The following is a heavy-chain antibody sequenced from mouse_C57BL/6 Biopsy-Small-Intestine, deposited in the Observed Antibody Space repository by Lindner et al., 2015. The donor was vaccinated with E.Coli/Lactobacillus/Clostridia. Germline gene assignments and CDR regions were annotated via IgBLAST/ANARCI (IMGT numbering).Heavy chain of an antibody. CDR2: ILPGNFIT. CDR1: GYTFTGYR. V-gene: IGHV1-9*01. J-gene: IGHJ1*03. CDR3: VFNPYWYFDV. Sequence: VQLQESGAELMKPGASVQLSCKATGYTFTGYRIEWVKQRPGHGLEWIGEILPGNFITNYNEKFKGKATFTADTSSNTAYMQLSSLTTEDSAIYYCVFNPYWYFDVWGTGTTVTVSS.